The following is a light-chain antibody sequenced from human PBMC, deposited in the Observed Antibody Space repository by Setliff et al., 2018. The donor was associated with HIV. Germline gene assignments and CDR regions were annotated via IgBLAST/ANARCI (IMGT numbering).Light chain of an antibody. J-gene: IGLJ2*01. CDR3: CSYAGTYVE. V-gene: IGLV2-11*01. CDR2: DVN. Sequence: QSVLTQPPSMSGSPGQSVTFSCTGTSSDTDDYNYVSWYQQLPGKAPKLIIYDVNKRPSGVPNHFSGSKSDNGASLTISGLQADDEADYYCCSYAGTYVEFGEGTQLTVL. CDR1: SSDTDDYNY.